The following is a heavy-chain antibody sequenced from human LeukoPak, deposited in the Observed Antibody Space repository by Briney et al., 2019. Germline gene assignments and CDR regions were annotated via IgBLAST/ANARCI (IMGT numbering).Heavy chain of an antibody. Sequence: GGSLRLSCAASGFTFSDYYMSWIRQAPGKGLEWVSYISSSGSTIYYADSVKGRFTISRDNAKNSLYLQMNSLRAEDTALYYCAKDRGSSWSPYYFDYWGQGTLVTVSS. J-gene: IGHJ4*02. CDR1: GFTFSDYY. D-gene: IGHD6-13*01. V-gene: IGHV3-11*01. CDR3: AKDRGSSWSPYYFDY. CDR2: ISSSGSTI.